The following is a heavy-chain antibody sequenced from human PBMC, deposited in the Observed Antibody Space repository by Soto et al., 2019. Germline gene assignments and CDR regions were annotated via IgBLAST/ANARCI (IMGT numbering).Heavy chain of an antibody. D-gene: IGHD3-16*01. CDR2: LYTEGTT. J-gene: IGHJ6*02. CDR1: GLTVSHNY. V-gene: IGHV3-53*01. Sequence: LRLSCVASGLTVSHNYMAWVRQAPEMGLEWVSILYTEGTTYYADSVKGRFTISRDSSKNTLFLQMDSLRAEDTAVYYCVRPRPSGENYGMDVWGQGTTVTVSS. CDR3: VRPRPSGENYGMDV.